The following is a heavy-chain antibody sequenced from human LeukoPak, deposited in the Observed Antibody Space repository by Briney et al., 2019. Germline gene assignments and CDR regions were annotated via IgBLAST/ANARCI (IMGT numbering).Heavy chain of an antibody. J-gene: IGHJ4*02. D-gene: IGHD3-10*01. V-gene: IGHV3-7*04. Sequence: PGGSLRLSCAXXGFTFXXXXXXXXXXAXXXXXXXVANIXQDGSEKYYVXPVKXXFTISXXXAKXSLCLQMNSLRAEDTAVYYCARDSGSGGVDYWGQGTLVTVSS. CDR2: IXQDGSEK. CDR1: GFTFXXXX. CDR3: ARDSGSGGVDY.